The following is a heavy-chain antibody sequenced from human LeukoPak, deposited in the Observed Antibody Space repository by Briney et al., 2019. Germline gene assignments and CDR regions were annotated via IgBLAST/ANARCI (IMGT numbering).Heavy chain of an antibody. V-gene: IGHV4-61*02. CDR3: ASRINLELRYGMDV. Sequence: PSQTLSLTCTVSGGSISSGNYYWSWIRQPAGKGLEWIGRIFATGSTDYNPSLKSRITISVDTSKNQFSLKLSSVTAADTAVYYCASRINLELRYGMDVWGRGTTVTVSS. J-gene: IGHJ6*04. CDR2: IFATGST. D-gene: IGHD1-7*01. CDR1: GGSISSGNYY.